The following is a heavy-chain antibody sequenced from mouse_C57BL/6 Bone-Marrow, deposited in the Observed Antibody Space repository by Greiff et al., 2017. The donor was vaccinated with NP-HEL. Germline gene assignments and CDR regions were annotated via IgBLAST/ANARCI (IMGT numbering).Heavy chain of an antibody. V-gene: IGHV10-3*01. J-gene: IGHJ1*03. D-gene: IGHD2-4*01. Sequence: EVQWVESGGGLVQPKGSLKLSCAASGFTFNTYAMHWVRQAPGKGLEGVARIRSKSSNYATYYADSVKDRFTISRDDSQSMLYLQMNNLKTEDTAMYYCVRDRGLRRGNFDVWGTGTTVTVSS. CDR3: VRDRGLRRGNFDV. CDR2: IRSKSSNYAT. CDR1: GFTFNTYA.